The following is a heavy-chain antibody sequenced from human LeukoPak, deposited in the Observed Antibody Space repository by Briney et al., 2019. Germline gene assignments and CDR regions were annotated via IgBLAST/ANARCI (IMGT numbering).Heavy chain of an antibody. J-gene: IGHJ1*01. CDR3: AKDLLGTLGEPPAEYFQH. Sequence: GGSLRLSCAASGFTFSSYGMHWVRQAPGKGLEWVAVISYDGSNKYYADSVKGRFTISRDNSKNTLYLQMNSLRAEDTAVYYCAKDLLGTLGEPPAEYFQHWGQGTLVTVSS. CDR2: ISYDGSNK. D-gene: IGHD3-16*01. CDR1: GFTFSSYG. V-gene: IGHV3-30*18.